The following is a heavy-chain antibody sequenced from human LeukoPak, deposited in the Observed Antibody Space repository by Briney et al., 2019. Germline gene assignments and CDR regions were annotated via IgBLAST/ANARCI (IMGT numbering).Heavy chain of an antibody. CDR2: ISSSGGSA. D-gene: IGHD5-18*01. V-gene: IGHV3-23*01. J-gene: IGHJ4*02. Sequence: PGGSLRLSCAASGFTFSSYAMSWVRQAPGKGLEWVSAISSSGGSAYYADSVKGRFTISRDNSRNTLYLQMNSLRAEDTAVYYCAKDQGYSYGLVDYWGQGTLVTVSS. CDR3: AKDQGYSYGLVDY. CDR1: GFTFSSYA.